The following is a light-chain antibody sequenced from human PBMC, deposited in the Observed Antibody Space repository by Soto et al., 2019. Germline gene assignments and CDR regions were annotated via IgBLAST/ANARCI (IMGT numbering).Light chain of an antibody. J-gene: IGLJ1*01. CDR3: SSYTSSSTYV. Sequence: QSALTQPASVSGSPGQSITISCTGTSSDVGCYNYVSWYQQHPGKAPKLMIYEVSNRPSGVSNRFSGSKSGNTASLTISRLQAEYEADYYCSSYTSSSTYVFGTGTKVTVL. V-gene: IGLV2-14*01. CDR2: EVS. CDR1: SSDVGCYNY.